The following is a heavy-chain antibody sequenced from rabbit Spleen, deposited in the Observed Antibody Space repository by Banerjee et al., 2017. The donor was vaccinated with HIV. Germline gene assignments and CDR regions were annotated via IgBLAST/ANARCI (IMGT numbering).Heavy chain of an antibody. CDR2: IDPVFGVT. J-gene: IGHJ4*01. CDR3: VRDRANIGGDYGPYYFDL. Sequence: QEQLVESGGGLVQPGGSLKLSCKASGFDFSGYGVSWVRQAPGKGLEWIGYIDPVFGVTYYASWVNGRFSISRENTQNTVYLQLNSLTAADTATYFCVRDRANIGGDYGPYYFDLWGPGTLVTVS. V-gene: IGHV1S47*01. D-gene: IGHD2-1*01. CDR1: GFDFSGYG.